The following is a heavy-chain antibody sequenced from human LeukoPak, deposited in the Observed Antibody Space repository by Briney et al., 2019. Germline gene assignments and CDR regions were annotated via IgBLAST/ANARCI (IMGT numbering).Heavy chain of an antibody. V-gene: IGHV3-30*04. CDR2: ISYDGSNK. CDR1: GFTFSSYA. CDR3: ARVQQQLVLKGYWFDP. J-gene: IGHJ5*02. D-gene: IGHD6-13*01. Sequence: GGSLRLPCAASGFTFSSYAMHWVRQAPGKGLEWVAVISYDGSNKYYADSVKGRFTISRDNSKNTLYLQMNSLRAEDTAVYYCARVQQQLVLKGYWFDPWGQGTLVTVSS.